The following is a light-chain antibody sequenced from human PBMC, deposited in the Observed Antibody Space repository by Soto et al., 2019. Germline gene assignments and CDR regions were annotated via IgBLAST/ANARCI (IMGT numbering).Light chain of an antibody. CDR3: SSYAGSTNIV. J-gene: IGLJ1*01. Sequence: QSALTQPPSASGSPGQSVTISCSGTSSDVGGYDYVSWYQQHPGKAPKVLIYGVTKRSSGVPDRFSGSKSGYTAYLTVSGLQAEDEADYYCSSYAGSTNIVFGTGTKLPVL. CDR1: SSDVGGYDY. CDR2: GVT. V-gene: IGLV2-8*01.